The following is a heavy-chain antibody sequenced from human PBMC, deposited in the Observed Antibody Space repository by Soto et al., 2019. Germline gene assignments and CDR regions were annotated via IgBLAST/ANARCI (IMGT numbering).Heavy chain of an antibody. CDR2: IYPSDSDT. CDR1: GYSFTSNW. Sequence: GESLKISCKGSGYSFTSNWIGWVRQMPGKGLEWMGIIYPSDSDTRYSPSFQGQVTISADKSISTAYLQWSSLKASDTAMYYCARPPSGTTSFFDSWGQGTLVTVSS. CDR3: ARPPSGTTSFFDS. D-gene: IGHD1-7*01. V-gene: IGHV5-51*01. J-gene: IGHJ4*02.